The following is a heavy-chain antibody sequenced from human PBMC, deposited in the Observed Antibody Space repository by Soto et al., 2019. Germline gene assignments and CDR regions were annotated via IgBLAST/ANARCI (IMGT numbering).Heavy chain of an antibody. CDR3: AREGITIFGVVTKVYYGMDV. Sequence: PGGSLRLSCAASGFTFRTNAMHWVRQAPGKGLEWVAVISYDGNNKYYADSVKGRFTISRDNSKNTLYLQMNSLRAEDTAVYYCAREGITIFGVVTKVYYGMDVWGQGTTVTVSS. D-gene: IGHD3-3*01. V-gene: IGHV3-30*03. CDR1: GFTFRTNA. J-gene: IGHJ6*02. CDR2: ISYDGNNK.